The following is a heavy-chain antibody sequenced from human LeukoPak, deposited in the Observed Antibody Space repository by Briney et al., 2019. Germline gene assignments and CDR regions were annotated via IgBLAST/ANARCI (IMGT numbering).Heavy chain of an antibody. D-gene: IGHD2-8*02. Sequence: GRSEGLFRGVSGYLVSLWGMHGATQARGRALEGVAFIRYDGSNKYYADSVNGRFTISRDNSKSALYLQMNSLRAEDTAVYYCAKEYRTDYFDYWGQGALGTVSS. J-gene: IGHJ4*02. CDR3: AKEYRTDYFDY. CDR1: GYLVSLWG. V-gene: IGHV3-30*02. CDR2: IRYDGSNK.